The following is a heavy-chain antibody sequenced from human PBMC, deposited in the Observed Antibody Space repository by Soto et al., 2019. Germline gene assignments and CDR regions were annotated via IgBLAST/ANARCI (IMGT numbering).Heavy chain of an antibody. V-gene: IGHV1-3*01. CDR2: INAGNGNT. J-gene: IGHJ5*02. Sequence: ASVKVSCKASGYTFTSYAMHWVRQAPGQRLEWMGWINAGNGNTKYSQKFQGRVTITRDTSASTAYMELGSLRSEDTAVYYCARVGGCSGGSCYFGWFDPWGQGTLVTVYS. CDR3: ARVGGCSGGSCYFGWFDP. D-gene: IGHD2-15*01. CDR1: GYTFTSYA.